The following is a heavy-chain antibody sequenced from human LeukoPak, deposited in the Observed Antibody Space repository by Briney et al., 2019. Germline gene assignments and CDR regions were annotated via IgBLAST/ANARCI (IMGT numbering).Heavy chain of an antibody. CDR3: ARGSRVVRGVLPDDNWFDL. Sequence: ASVKVSCKASGGTFISYAISWVRQAPGQGLEWMGWIGAYNGNTNYAQKLQGRVTMTTDTSTSTAYMELRSLRSDDTAVYYCARGSRVVRGVLPDDNWFDLWGQGTLVAVSS. D-gene: IGHD3-10*01. CDR1: GGTFISYA. CDR2: IGAYNGNT. J-gene: IGHJ5*02. V-gene: IGHV1-18*01.